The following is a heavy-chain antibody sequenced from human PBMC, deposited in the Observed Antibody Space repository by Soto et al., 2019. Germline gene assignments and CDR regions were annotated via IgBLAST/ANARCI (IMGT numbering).Heavy chain of an antibody. CDR3: ASSHCSGGTCYSMALAY. CDR1: GFTFRNYG. V-gene: IGHV3-48*01. J-gene: IGHJ4*02. CDR2: IGIGSSTK. D-gene: IGHD2-15*01. Sequence: GGSLRLSCAASGFTFRNYGMNWVRQAPGKGLEWVSYIGIGSSTKYYADSVKGRFTISRDNAKNSLYLQMNSLRAEDTAVCYCASSHCSGGTCYSMALAYWGQGTLVTVSS.